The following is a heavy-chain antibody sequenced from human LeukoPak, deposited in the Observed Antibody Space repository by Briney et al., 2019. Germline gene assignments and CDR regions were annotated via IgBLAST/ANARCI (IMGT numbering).Heavy chain of an antibody. CDR1: GDSINTYF. D-gene: IGHD6-19*01. CDR2: ISHSGST. V-gene: IGHV4-59*01. J-gene: IGHJ1*01. Sequence: SETLSLTCIVSGDSINTYFWNWIRQPPGKGLEWLGYISHSGSTNYNRSLKSRLTMSVDMSKNQFSLRLTSATAADTAVYFCAKSGWLRRAFFQDWGQGILVTVSS. CDR3: AKSGWLRRAFFQD.